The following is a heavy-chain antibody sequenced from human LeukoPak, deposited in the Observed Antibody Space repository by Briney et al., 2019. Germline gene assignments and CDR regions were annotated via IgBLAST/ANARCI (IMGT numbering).Heavy chain of an antibody. CDR3: ARFVHLSGSYLAYYFDY. J-gene: IGHJ4*02. Sequence: SETLSLTCTVSGGSISSGSYYWGWIRQPPGKGLEWIGSIYHSGSTYYNPSLKSRATISVDTSKNQFSLKLSSVTAADTAVYYCARFVHLSGSYLAYYFDYWGQGTLATVSS. V-gene: IGHV4-39*07. CDR2: IYHSGST. D-gene: IGHD1-26*01. CDR1: GGSISSGSYY.